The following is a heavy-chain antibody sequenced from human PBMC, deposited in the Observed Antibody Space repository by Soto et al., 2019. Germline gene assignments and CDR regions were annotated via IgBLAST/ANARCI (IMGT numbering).Heavy chain of an antibody. J-gene: IGHJ4*02. CDR2: IYYSGST. CDR3: ARYYDFWSGFFH. V-gene: IGHV4-61*01. CDR1: GDSVSSGSYY. Sequence: SETLSLTCTVSGDSVSSGSYYWTWIRQPPGKGLEWIGYIYYSGSTNYNPSLKSRVTISVDRSKNQFSLKLSSLTAADTAVYYCARYYDFWSGFFHWGQGTLVTVSS. D-gene: IGHD3-3*01.